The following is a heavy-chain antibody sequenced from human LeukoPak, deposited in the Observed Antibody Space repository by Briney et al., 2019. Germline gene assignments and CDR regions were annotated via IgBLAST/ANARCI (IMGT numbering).Heavy chain of an antibody. D-gene: IGHD6-19*01. CDR1: GYTFTGYY. CDR2: INPNSGGT. CDR3: ARDRSSLAVSDSRTSDY. J-gene: IGHJ4*02. Sequence: GASVKVSCKASGYTFTGYYMHWVRQAPGQGLEWMGWINPNSGGTNYAQKFQGRVTMTTDTSTSTAYMELGSLRFDDTAVYYCARDRSSLAVSDSRTSDYWGQGTLVTVSS. V-gene: IGHV1-2*02.